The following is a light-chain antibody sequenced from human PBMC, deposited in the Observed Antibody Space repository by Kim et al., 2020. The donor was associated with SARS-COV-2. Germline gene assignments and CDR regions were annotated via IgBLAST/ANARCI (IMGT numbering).Light chain of an antibody. CDR1: QSISDW. J-gene: IGKJ2*01. Sequence: SASVGDRVTSTCRASQSISDWLAWYQQKPGKAPNLLIYKASSLESGVPSRFSASGSGTEFTLTINSLQPDDFATYYCQHYIRYPYTFGQGTKLEI. V-gene: IGKV1-5*03. CDR3: QHYIRYPYT. CDR2: KAS.